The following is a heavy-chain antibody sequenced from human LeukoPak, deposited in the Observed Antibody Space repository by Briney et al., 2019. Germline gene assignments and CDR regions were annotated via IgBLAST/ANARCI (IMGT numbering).Heavy chain of an antibody. CDR2: INTDGSST. J-gene: IGHJ4*02. Sequence: PGGSLRLSCAVSGFTFSSYWMHWVRQPPGKGLVWVSRINTDGSSTTYADSVRGLFTISQDNAKNTLYLQMNSLRAEDTAVYYCARGRYCSGSSCCFDYWGQGTLVTVSS. CDR1: GFTFSSYW. CDR3: ARGRYCSGSSCCFDY. D-gene: IGHD2-15*01. V-gene: IGHV3-74*01.